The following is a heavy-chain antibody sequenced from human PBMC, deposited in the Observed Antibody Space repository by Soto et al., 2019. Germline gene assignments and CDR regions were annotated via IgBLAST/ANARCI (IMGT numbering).Heavy chain of an antibody. V-gene: IGHV1-24*01. D-gene: IGHD3-10*01. CDR1: GYTLTELS. J-gene: IGHJ4*02. CDR2: FDPEDGET. CDR3: ATVLLWFGELTPRDYYFDY. Sequence: ASVKVSCKVSGYTLTELSMHWVRQAPGKGLEWMGGFDPEDGETIYAQKFQGRVTMTEDTSTDTAYMELSSLRSEDTAVYYCATVLLWFGELTPRDYYFDYWGQGTLVTVSS.